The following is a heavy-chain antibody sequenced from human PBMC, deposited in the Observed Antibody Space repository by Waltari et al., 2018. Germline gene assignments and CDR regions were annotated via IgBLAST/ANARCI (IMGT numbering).Heavy chain of an antibody. Sequence: QVQLVQSGAEVKKPGASVKVSCKASGYTFTSYDINWVRQATGQGLEWMGWTNPNSGNTCYAQKFQGRVTMTRNTSISTAYMELSSLRSEDTAVYYCARGLTYYDFWSGYYFDYWGQGTLVTVSS. CDR1: GYTFTSYD. V-gene: IGHV1-8*02. J-gene: IGHJ4*02. CDR2: TNPNSGNT. CDR3: ARGLTYYDFWSGYYFDY. D-gene: IGHD3-3*01.